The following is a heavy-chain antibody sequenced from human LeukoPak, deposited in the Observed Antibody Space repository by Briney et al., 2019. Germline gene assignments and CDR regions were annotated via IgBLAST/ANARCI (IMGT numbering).Heavy chain of an antibody. CDR2: ISGTGGYT. Sequence: PGGSLRLSCAASGFTFNSYAMSWVRQAPGKGLGWVLTISGTGGYTYYADSVKGRFTISRDNSKNTLYLQMNSLRAEDTAIYYCARRQQCSGSWYYFESWGQGTLVTVSS. CDR1: GFTFNSYA. CDR3: ARRQQCSGSWYYFES. V-gene: IGHV3-23*01. D-gene: IGHD6-13*01. J-gene: IGHJ4*02.